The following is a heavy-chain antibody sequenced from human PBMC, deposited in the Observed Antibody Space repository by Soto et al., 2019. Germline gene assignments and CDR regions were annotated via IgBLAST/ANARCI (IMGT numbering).Heavy chain of an antibody. CDR3: AITYYDFDV. D-gene: IGHD3-3*01. CDR1: GFSFSSYD. Sequence: EEQLVQSGGGLVQPGGSLGLSCAASGFSFSSYDLFWVRQAPGKGLEYVSAVSRNGINTYYANSVKGRFTISRDNSKNIMYLQMGTLRAEDMAVYYCAITYYDFDVWGKGTTVIVSS. J-gene: IGHJ6*04. V-gene: IGHV3-64*01. CDR2: VSRNGINT.